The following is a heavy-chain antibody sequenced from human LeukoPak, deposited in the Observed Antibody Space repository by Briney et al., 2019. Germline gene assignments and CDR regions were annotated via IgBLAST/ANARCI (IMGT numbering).Heavy chain of an antibody. J-gene: IGHJ3*02. V-gene: IGHV1-24*01. Sequence: ASVKVSCKVSGYTLTELSMHWVRQAPGKGLEWMGGFDPEDGETIYAQKFQGRVTMTEDTSTDTAYMELSSLRSEDTAVYYCVRDSLSISKLAAGDTFDIWGQGTMVTVSS. D-gene: IGHD6-6*01. CDR2: FDPEDGET. CDR3: VRDSLSISKLAAGDTFDI. CDR1: GYTLTELS.